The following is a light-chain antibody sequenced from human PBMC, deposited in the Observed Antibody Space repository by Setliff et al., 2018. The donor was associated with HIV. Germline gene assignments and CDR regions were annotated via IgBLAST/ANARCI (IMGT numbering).Light chain of an antibody. J-gene: IGLJ1*01. CDR1: SSDVGSYNR. CDR3: CSYAGSSTYV. V-gene: IGLV2-23*02. Sequence: QSALTQPPSVSGSPGQSVTISCTGTSSDVGSYNRASWYQQSPGTAPKLMIYEVIKRPSGVSNRFSGSKSGNTASLTISGLQAEDEADYYCCSYAGSSTYVFGTGTKVTVL. CDR2: EVI.